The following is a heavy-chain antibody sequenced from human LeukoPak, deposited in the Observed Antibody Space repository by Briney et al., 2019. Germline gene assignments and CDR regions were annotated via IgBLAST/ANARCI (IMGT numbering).Heavy chain of an antibody. Sequence: GGSLRLSCAASGFTFSSYWMSWVRQAPGKGLEWVSAISGSGGMTYYADSVKGRFTISRDSSKNTLYLQMNSLRAEDTAVYYCAKDPFFYYDSSGYNYFDYWGQGTLVTVSS. D-gene: IGHD3-22*01. CDR2: ISGSGGMT. V-gene: IGHV3-23*01. J-gene: IGHJ4*02. CDR1: GFTFSSYW. CDR3: AKDPFFYYDSSGYNYFDY.